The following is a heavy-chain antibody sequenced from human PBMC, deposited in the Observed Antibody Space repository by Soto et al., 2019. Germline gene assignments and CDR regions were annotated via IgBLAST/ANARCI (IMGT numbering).Heavy chain of an antibody. V-gene: IGHV3-23*01. CDR1: GFTFSTYA. J-gene: IGHJ4*02. D-gene: IGHD5-12*01. Sequence: HPGGSLRLSCIASGFTFSTYAMSWVRQAPGKGLEWVSGIGGNGATTRYADSVKGRFTISRDNSKNTVYLQMNNLRVEDTAVYYCAKTLYGGCDYWGRGTLVTVSS. CDR3: AKTLYGGCDY. CDR2: IGGNGATT.